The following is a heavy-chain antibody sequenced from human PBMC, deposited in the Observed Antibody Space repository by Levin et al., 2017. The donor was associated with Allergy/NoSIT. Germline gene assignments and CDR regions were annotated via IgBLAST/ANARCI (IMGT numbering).Heavy chain of an antibody. CDR2: ISNSDRTK. CDR3: VRGLATPDY. V-gene: IGHV3-11*01. D-gene: IGHD2-15*01. Sequence: GGSLRLSCAASGFTFSDYYMSWIRQAPGKGLELISYISNSDRTKYYADSVKGRFTISRDNAKNSLSLQMYSLRAGDTALYYCVRGLATPDYWGQGTLVTISS. CDR1: GFTFSDYY. J-gene: IGHJ4*02.